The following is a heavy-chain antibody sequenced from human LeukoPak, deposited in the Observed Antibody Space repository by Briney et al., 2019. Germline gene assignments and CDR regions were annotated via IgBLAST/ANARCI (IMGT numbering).Heavy chain of an antibody. D-gene: IGHD3-10*01. Sequence: SGPTLVKPTQTLTLTRTFFGFSLSPSGVDVGWIRQPPGKALEWLALTYCDDARRYSPSLKSMITITKDTSKNQVVLTMTNMDPVDTATYYCAHHEEFDGTSGYWGQGTLVTVSS. V-gene: IGHV2-5*02. CDR3: AHHEEFDGTSGY. J-gene: IGHJ4*02. CDR1: GFSLSPSGVD. CDR2: TYCDDAR.